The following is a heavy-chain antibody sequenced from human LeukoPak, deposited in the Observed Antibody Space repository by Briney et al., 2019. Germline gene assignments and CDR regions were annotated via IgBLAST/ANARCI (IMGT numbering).Heavy chain of an antibody. D-gene: IGHD6-13*01. J-gene: IGHJ3*02. CDR2: INHSGST. CDR3: ASHPAAAAGTVLGAFDI. Sequence: PSETLSLTFAVYGGSFSGNYWSWIRQPPGNGMEWIGEINHSGSTTSNPSLKRRVTISVDTSKNQFSLRLSSVPPADTAVYYCASHPAAAAGTVLGAFDIWGQGTVVTVSS. V-gene: IGHV4-34*01. CDR1: GGSFSGNY.